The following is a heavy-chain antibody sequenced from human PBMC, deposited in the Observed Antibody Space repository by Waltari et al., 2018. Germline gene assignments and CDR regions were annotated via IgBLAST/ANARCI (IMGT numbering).Heavy chain of an antibody. D-gene: IGHD4-17*01. Sequence: QVQLQASGPGMVQPSETLSLTCTVSGGSISSPYWSWVGQPPGKGLEWIGYIYYSWGTNYNPSLKIRVTISVDTSKNQFSLKLCSVTAADTAVYYCASYGDLRFDYWGQGTLVTVSS. CDR2: IYYSWGT. CDR3: ASYGDLRFDY. CDR1: GGSISSPY. V-gene: IGHV4-59*11. J-gene: IGHJ4*02.